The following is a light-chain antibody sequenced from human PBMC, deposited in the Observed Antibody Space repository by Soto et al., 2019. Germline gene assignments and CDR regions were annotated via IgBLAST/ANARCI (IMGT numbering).Light chain of an antibody. Sequence: QSALTQPRSVSGSPGQSVTISCTGTSIDVGGYDFVSWHQQHPGKAPKLVIYDVTKRPSGVPDRFSGSKSGNTASLTISGLQAEDEAEYYCCSDADICTNLFGTGTKLTV. V-gene: IGLV2-11*01. J-gene: IGLJ1*01. CDR3: CSDADICTNL. CDR1: SIDVGGYDF. CDR2: DVT.